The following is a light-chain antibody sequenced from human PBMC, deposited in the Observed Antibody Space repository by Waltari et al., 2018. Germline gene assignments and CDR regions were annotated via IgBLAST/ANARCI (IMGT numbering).Light chain of an antibody. CDR2: AVS. J-gene: IGLJ2*01. CDR3: SSYSSSSSLV. CDR1: ASNVGGHNY. V-gene: IGLV2-14*03. Sequence: QSALTQPASVSGSPGQSIPIPCTGTASNVGGHNYVPWFQQHPGKAPKPMIYAVSARPSGVSYRFSGSKSGNTASLTISGLQAADEADYYCSSYSSSSSLVFGGGTRLTVL.